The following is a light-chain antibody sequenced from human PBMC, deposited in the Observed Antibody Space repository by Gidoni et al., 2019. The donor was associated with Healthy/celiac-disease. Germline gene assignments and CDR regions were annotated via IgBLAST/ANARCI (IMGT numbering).Light chain of an antibody. CDR1: NSDVGSYNL. Sequence: QSALTQPAPVSGSPGQSITISCTGTNSDVGSYNLVSWYQQHPGKAPKLMIYEVSKRPSGVSNRFSGSKSGNTASLTISGLQAEDEADYYCCSYAGSSSWVFGGGTKLTVL. J-gene: IGLJ3*02. V-gene: IGLV2-23*02. CDR2: EVS. CDR3: CSYAGSSSWV.